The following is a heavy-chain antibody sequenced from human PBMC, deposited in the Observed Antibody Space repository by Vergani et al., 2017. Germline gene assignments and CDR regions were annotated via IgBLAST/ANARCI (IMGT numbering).Heavy chain of an antibody. D-gene: IGHD2-15*01. J-gene: IGHJ1*01. V-gene: IGHV4-34*01. CDR3: ARGGGSRPFQH. CDR2: INHSGST. Sequence: QVQLQQWGAGLLKPSETLSLTCAVYGGSFSGYYWSWIRQPPGKGLEWIGEINHSGSTNYNPSLKSRVTISVDTSKNQFSLKLSSVTAADTAVYYCARGGGSRPFQHWGQGTLVTVSS. CDR1: GGSFSGYY.